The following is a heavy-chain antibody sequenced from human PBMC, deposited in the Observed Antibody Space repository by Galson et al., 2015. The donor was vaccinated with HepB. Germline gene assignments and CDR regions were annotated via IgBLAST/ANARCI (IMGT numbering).Heavy chain of an antibody. CDR3: AKVRSARYYYYGMDV. CDR1: GFTFSSYA. CDR2: ISGSGGST. J-gene: IGHJ6*02. V-gene: IGHV3-23*01. D-gene: IGHD2-15*01. Sequence: SLRLSCAASGFTFSSYAMSWVRQAPGKGLEWVSAISGSGGSTYYADSVKGRFTISRDNSKNTLYLQMNSLRAEDTAVYYCAKVRSARYYYYGMDVWGQGTTVTVSS.